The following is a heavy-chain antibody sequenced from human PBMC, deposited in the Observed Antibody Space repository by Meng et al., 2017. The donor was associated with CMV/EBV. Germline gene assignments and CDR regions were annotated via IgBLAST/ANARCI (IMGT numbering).Heavy chain of an antibody. CDR2: ISWNSGSI. Sequence: SLKISCAASGFTFDDYAMHWVRQAPGKGLEWVSGISWNSGSIGYADSVKGRFTISRDNAKNSLYLQMNSLRAEDMALYYCAKDIRRNGDYTAWDYWGQGTLVTVSS. CDR1: GFTFDDYA. D-gene: IGHD4-17*01. V-gene: IGHV3-9*03. CDR3: AKDIRRNGDYTAWDY. J-gene: IGHJ4*02.